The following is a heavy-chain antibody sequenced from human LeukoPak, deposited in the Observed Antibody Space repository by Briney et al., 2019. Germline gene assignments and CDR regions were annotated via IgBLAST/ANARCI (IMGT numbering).Heavy chain of an antibody. J-gene: IGHJ4*02. CDR1: GFTLNSYW. V-gene: IGHV3-7*01. CDR3: ARRSGSKGFDY. D-gene: IGHD1-26*01. Sequence: GGSLRLSCAASGFTLNSYWMSWVRQAPGKGLEWVATIKQDGSEKYYVDSVKGRFTISRDNAKNSLYLQMNSLRAEDTAVYYCARRSGSKGFDYWGQGTLVTVSS. CDR2: IKQDGSEK.